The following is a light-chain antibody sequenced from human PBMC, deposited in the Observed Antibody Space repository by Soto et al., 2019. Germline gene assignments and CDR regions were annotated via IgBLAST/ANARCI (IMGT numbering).Light chain of an antibody. J-gene: IGLJ1*01. CDR1: SSDVGGYNY. CDR3: QSYDSRLTAYV. CDR2: EVN. V-gene: IGLV2-8*01. Sequence: QSALTQPPSASGSPGQSVAISCTGTSSDVGGYNYVSWYQQHPGKAPKLMIYEVNKRPSGVPDRFSGSKSGNTASLTVSGLQAEDEADYYCQSYDSRLTAYVFGSGTKVTV.